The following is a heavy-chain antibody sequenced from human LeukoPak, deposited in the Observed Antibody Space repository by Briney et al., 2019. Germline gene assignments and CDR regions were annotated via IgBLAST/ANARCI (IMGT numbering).Heavy chain of an antibody. V-gene: IGHV4-39*07. Sequence: SETLSLTCTVSGGSISSSSYYWGWIRQPPGKGLEWIGSIYYSGSTYYNPSLKSRVTLSVDTSSNQFSLKLSSVTAADTAVYYCAGASNSNYYYYMDVWGKGTTVTVSS. CDR1: GGSISSSSYY. D-gene: IGHD6-13*01. J-gene: IGHJ6*03. CDR3: AGASNSNYYYYMDV. CDR2: IYYSGST.